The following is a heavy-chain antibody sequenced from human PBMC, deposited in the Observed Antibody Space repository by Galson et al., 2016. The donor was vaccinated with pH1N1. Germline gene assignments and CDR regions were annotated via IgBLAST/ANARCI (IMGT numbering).Heavy chain of an antibody. CDR1: GYTLTSYD. CDR3: ARGPVYWYFVP. V-gene: IGHV1-8*01. CDR2: MNPNNGNA. Sequence: SVKVSCKASGYTLTSYDINWVRQATGQGLEWMGWMNPNNGNADYAPKFQGRVTLTRDAPINTAYMELSGLKSEDTAVYYCARGPVYWYFVPWGRGTPVIVS. J-gene: IGHJ2*01.